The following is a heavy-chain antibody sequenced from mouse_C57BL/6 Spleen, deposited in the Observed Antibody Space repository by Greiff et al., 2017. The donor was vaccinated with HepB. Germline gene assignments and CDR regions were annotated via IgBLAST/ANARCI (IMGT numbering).Heavy chain of an antibody. J-gene: IGHJ2*01. CDR1: GYTFTSYW. V-gene: IGHV1-55*01. CDR3: AREGGYYFDY. D-gene: IGHD3-1*01. CDR2: IYPGSGST. Sequence: QVHVKQSGAELVKPGASVKMSCKASGYTFTSYWITWVKQRPGQGLEWIGDIYPGSGSTNYNEKFKSKATLTVDTSSSTAYMQLSSLTSEDSAVYYCAREGGYYFDYWGQGTTLTVSS.